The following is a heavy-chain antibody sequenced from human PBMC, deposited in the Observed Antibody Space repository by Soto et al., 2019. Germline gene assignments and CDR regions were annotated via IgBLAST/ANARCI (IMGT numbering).Heavy chain of an antibody. CDR3: ARGDSSGYYPRYFDY. D-gene: IGHD3-22*01. J-gene: IGHJ4*02. CDR2: INAGNGDT. CDR1: GYTFTSYA. V-gene: IGHV1-3*01. Sequence: ASVKVSCKASGYTFTSYAMHWVRQAPGQRLEWMGWINAGNGDTKYSQKFQGRVTITRDTSASTAYMELSSLRSEDTAVYYCARGDSSGYYPRYFDYWGQGTLVTVS.